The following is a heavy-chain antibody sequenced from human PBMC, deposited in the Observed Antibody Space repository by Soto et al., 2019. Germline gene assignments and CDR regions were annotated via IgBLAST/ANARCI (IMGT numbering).Heavy chain of an antibody. Sequence: ASVKVSCKVSGYTRTELSMHWVRQAPGKGLEWMGGFDPEDGETIYAQKFQGRVTMTEDTSTDTAYMELSSLRSEDTAVYYCAKGYYGSGGFDPWGQGTLVTVSS. CDR2: FDPEDGET. CDR3: AKGYYGSGGFDP. CDR1: GYTRTELS. V-gene: IGHV1-24*01. J-gene: IGHJ5*02. D-gene: IGHD3-10*01.